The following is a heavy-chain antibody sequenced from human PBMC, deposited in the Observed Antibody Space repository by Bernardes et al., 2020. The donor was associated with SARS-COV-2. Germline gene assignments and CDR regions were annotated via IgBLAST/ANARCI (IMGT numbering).Heavy chain of an antibody. J-gene: IGHJ4*02. CDR3: ARGGDRDFARGLFDS. V-gene: IGHV3-33*01. Sequence: GGSLRLSCVSSGFAFRVYGMHWVRQSPGKGLEWVAAIWDDGTAKYYGDSVKGRFTISRDNSENTLYLQMNSLRAEDSAVYYCARGGDRDFARGLFDSWGQGTLVTVSS. D-gene: IGHD2-21*02. CDR1: GFAFRVYG. CDR2: IWDDGTAK.